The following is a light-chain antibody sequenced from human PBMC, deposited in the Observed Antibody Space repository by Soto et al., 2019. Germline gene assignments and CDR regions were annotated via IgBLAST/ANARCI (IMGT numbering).Light chain of an antibody. V-gene: IGKV4-1*01. CDR3: QQYYSTPCT. Sequence: VMTQSPDSLAVTLGERATINCKSSQSVLYSSNTKNYLAWYQQKPGQPPKLLIYWASTRESGVPDRFSGRVSGRDFTLTISSLQAEDVAVYYCQQYYSTPCTFGQGTKVEI. CDR2: WAS. CDR1: QSVLYSSNTKNY. J-gene: IGKJ1*01.